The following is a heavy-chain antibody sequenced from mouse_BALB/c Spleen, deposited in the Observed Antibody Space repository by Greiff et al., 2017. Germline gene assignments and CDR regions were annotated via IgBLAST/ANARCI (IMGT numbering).Heavy chain of an antibody. D-gene: IGHD2-14*01. CDR1: GFNIKDTY. CDR2: FDPANGNT. V-gene: IGHV14-3*02. Sequence: VQLQQSGAELVRSGASVKLSCTASGFNIKDTYMHWVKQRPEQGLEWIGRFDPANGNTKYDPKFQGKATITADTSSNTAYLQLSSLTSEDTAVYYCASYRYKYYAMDYWGQGTSVTVSS. CDR3: ASYRYKYYAMDY. J-gene: IGHJ4*01.